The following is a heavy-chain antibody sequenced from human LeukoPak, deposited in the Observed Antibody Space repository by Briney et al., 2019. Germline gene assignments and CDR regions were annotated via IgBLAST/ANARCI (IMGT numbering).Heavy chain of an antibody. V-gene: IGHV3-66*02. Sequence: GGSLRLSCAASRFTVSSNYMSWVRQAPGKGLEWDSVIYSGGSTYYADSVKGRFTISRDNSKNTLYLQMNSLRAEDTAVYYCARGGSLGTDAFDIWGQGTMVTVSS. J-gene: IGHJ3*02. CDR2: IYSGGST. CDR1: RFTVSSNY. CDR3: ARGGSLGTDAFDI. D-gene: IGHD1-1*01.